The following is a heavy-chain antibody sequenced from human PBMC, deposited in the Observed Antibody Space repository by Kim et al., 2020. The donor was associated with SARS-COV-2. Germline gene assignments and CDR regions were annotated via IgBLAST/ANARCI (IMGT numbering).Heavy chain of an antibody. CDR1: GFTVSSDH. V-gene: IGHV3-53*01. CDR3: ARVWELAYDH. D-gene: IGHD3-10*01. CDR2: VYSAGNT. J-gene: IGHJ4*02. Sequence: GGSLRLSCAASGFTVSSDHMSWVRQAPGKGLEWVSIVYSAGNTHYADSVKGQFTFSRDNSKNMLYLEMNSLRAEDTAVYFCARVWELAYDHWGQGTLVTVSS.